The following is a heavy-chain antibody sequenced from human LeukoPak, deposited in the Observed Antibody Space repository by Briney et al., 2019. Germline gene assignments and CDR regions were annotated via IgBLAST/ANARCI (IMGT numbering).Heavy chain of an antibody. CDR2: IRSKAYGGTT. V-gene: IGHV3-49*04. CDR1: GFTFGDYA. Sequence: PGGSLRLSCTASGFTFGDYAMSWVRQTPGKGLEWVGFIRSKAYGGTTEYAASVKGRFTISRDDSKSIAYLQMNSLKTEDTAVYYCTRDDYILGYWGQGTLVTVSS. D-gene: IGHD4-11*01. CDR3: TRDDYILGY. J-gene: IGHJ4*02.